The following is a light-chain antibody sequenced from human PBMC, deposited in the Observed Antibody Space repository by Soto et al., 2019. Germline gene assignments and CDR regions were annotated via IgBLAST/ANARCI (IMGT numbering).Light chain of an antibody. CDR1: QSVSSSH. CDR3: QKYGSSPLT. V-gene: IGKV3-20*01. CDR2: RAS. Sequence: LLTQSPGTLSLSPGDSATLSCGGSQSVSSSHFAWYQQKTGQAPKVLIYRASSRATGIPDRFSGSGSGTDLNLTISRLEPEDFAVYYCQKYGSSPLTCGGGTKVDIK. J-gene: IGKJ4*01.